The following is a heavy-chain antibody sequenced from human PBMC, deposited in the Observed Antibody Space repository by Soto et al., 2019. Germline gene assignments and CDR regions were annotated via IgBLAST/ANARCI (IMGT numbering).Heavy chain of an antibody. V-gene: IGHV3-30*18. CDR3: AQGGVHYYYYYMDI. Sequence: QVQLVESGGGVVQPGRSLRLSCAASGFTFSSYAMHWVRQAPGKGLEWVAVISYDGSNKYYADSVKGRFTISRDNSKNTLYLQMNCLRAEDTAVYYCAQGGVHYYYYYMDIWGKGTTVTVSS. CDR1: GFTFSSYA. CDR2: ISYDGSNK. J-gene: IGHJ6*03.